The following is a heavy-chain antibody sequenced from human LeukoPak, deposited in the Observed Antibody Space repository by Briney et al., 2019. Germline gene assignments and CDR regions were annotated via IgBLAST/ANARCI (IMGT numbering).Heavy chain of an antibody. J-gene: IGHJ4*02. CDR1: GFNFNSYW. CDR3: ARDREEGSGSFFDY. CDR2: IKQDGSEI. Sequence: GGSLRLSCAASGFNFNSYWMSWVRQAPGKGLECVANIKQDGSEIYFVDSVKGRFTISRDNAKSSLYLQMNSLRAEDTAVYYCARDREEGSGSFFDYWGQGTLVTVSS. D-gene: IGHD3-10*01. V-gene: IGHV3-7*05.